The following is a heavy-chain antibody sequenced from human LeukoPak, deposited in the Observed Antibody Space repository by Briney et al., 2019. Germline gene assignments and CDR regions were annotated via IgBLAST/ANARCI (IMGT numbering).Heavy chain of an antibody. V-gene: IGHV3-7*04. J-gene: IGHJ4*02. CDR3: ARDSPGYLAYDS. CDR1: GFTFSTYW. Sequence: PGGSLRLSCAASGFTFSTYWMTWVRQAPGKGPEWVANIKEDGSATYYVDSVKGRFTISRDNAKKSPYLQMNSLRAEDTAVYYCARDSPGYLAYDSWGQGTLVTVSS. D-gene: IGHD1-1*01. CDR2: IKEDGSAT.